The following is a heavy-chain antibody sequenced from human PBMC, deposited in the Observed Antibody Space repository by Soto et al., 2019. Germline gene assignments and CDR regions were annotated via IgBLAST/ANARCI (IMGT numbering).Heavy chain of an antibody. D-gene: IGHD3-9*01. CDR1: GGTFSSYA. CDR2: IIPIFGTA. CDR3: ARDSYDILTGRHDDAFDI. Sequence: ASVKVSCKASGGTFSSYAISWVRQAPGQGLEWMGGIIPIFGTANYAQKFQGRVTITADESTSTAYMELSSLRSEDTAVYYCARDSYDILTGRHDDAFDIWGQGTMVTVSS. V-gene: IGHV1-69*13. J-gene: IGHJ3*02.